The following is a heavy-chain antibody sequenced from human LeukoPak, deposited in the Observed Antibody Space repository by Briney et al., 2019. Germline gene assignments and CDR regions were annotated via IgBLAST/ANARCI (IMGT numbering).Heavy chain of an antibody. CDR2: VNSDGSRT. D-gene: IGHD3-22*01. J-gene: IGHJ4*02. Sequence: PGGSLRLSRAASGFTFSSSWMHWVRQGPGKGLEWVSRVNSDGSRTTYADSVKGRFTISRDNAKNTLYLQMNSLRAEDTTVYYCARVVDDYDSGGFSWFDYWGQGTLVTVSS. CDR3: ARVVDDYDSGGFSWFDY. CDR1: GFTFSSSW. V-gene: IGHV3-74*03.